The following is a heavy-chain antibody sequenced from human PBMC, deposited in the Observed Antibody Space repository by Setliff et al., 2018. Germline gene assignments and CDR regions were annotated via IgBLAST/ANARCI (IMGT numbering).Heavy chain of an antibody. Sequence: SETLSLTCTVSGGSISSGGYYWSWIRQHPGKGLEWIGYIYYSGSTYYNPSLKSRVTISVDTSENQFSLKLSSVTAADTSVYFCARHRPNLPFDAWGQGALVTVSS. CDR1: GGSISSGGYY. CDR2: IYYSGST. D-gene: IGHD7-27*01. V-gene: IGHV4-31*03. CDR3: ARHRPNLPFDA. J-gene: IGHJ4*02.